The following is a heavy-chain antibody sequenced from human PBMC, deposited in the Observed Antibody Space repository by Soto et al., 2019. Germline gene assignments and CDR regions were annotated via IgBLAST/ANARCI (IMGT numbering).Heavy chain of an antibody. D-gene: IGHD3-3*01. J-gene: IGHJ6*02. CDR1: GGTFSSYA. CDR3: ARALNTIFGVVIYYYYYGMDV. Sequence: QVQLVQSGAEVKKPGSSVKVSCKASGGTFSSYAISWVRQAPGQGLEWMGGLIPIFGTANYAQKFQGRVTITADESTSTAYMELSSLSSEDTAVYYCARALNTIFGVVIYYYYYGMDVLGQGTTVTVSS. V-gene: IGHV1-69*01. CDR2: LIPIFGTA.